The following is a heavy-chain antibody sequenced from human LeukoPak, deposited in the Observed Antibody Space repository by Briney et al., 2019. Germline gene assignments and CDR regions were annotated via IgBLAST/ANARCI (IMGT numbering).Heavy chain of an antibody. CDR3: ARAPERWYSYGSYTYHYMDV. CDR2: ISYSGST. D-gene: IGHD3-10*01. CDR1: GGSISSYY. J-gene: IGHJ6*03. Sequence: SETLSLTCSVSGGSISSYYWNWIRQPPGKGLEWIGSISYSGSTNYNPSLESRVTISVDTSKNQISLKLSSVTAADTAIYYCARAPERWYSYGSYTYHYMDVWGRGTTVTVSS. V-gene: IGHV4-59*01.